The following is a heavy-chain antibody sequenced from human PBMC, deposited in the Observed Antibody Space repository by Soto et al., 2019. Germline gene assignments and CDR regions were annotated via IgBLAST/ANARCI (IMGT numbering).Heavy chain of an antibody. CDR3: ASLHNSGRYFALDS. V-gene: IGHV4-39*01. CDR1: GGSISSSSYY. J-gene: IGHJ4*02. Sequence: SETLSPTCSVSGGSISSSSYYWGWIRQPPGKGLEWIGSIYYSGGTHYNPSLKSRVTISVDTSKNQFSLKLSSVTAAVTAVDYWASLHNSGRYFALDSWRQEPLVSVCS. CDR2: IYYSGGT. D-gene: IGHD1-26*01.